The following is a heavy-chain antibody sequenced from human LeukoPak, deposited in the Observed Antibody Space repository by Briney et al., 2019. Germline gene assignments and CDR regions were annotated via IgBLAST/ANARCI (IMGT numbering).Heavy chain of an antibody. CDR3: ARAATYYYDSSGYYVGYYFDY. D-gene: IGHD3-22*01. CDR1: GFTFSSYG. CDR2: IWYDGSNK. V-gene: IGHV3-33*01. J-gene: IGHJ4*02. Sequence: PGRSLRLSCAASGFTFSSYGMPWVRQAPGKGLEWVAVIWYDGSNKYYADSVKGRFTISRDNSKNTLYLQMNSLRAEDTAVYYCARAATYYYDSSGYYVGYYFDYWGQGTLVTVSS.